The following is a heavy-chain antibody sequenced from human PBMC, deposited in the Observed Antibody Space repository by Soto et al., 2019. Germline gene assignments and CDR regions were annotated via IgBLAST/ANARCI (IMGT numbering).Heavy chain of an antibody. J-gene: IGHJ5*02. D-gene: IGHD2-2*01. CDR1: GFTFSSYA. CDR2: ISDSGVST. CDR3: AKVGLRGIGVVPAAGTSSDWFDP. Sequence: GGSLRLSCVASGFTFSSYAMSWVRQAPGKGLEWVSVISDSGVSTYYADSVKGRFTISRDNSKNTLYLQTKGLRAEDTAIYYCAKVGLRGIGVVPAAGTSSDWFDPWGQGTLVTVSS. V-gene: IGHV3-23*01.